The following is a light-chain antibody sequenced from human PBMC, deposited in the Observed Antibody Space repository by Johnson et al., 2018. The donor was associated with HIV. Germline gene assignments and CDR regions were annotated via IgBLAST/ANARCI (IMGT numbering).Light chain of an antibody. J-gene: IGLJ1*01. Sequence: HSVLTQPPSMSAAPGQKVTISCSGSSSNIGNNYVSWYQQLPGTAPKVLIYDNHKRPSGIPDRVSGSKSGTSATLGITGLQTGDEADYYCGTWDSSLSVYVFGTGTKVTVL. V-gene: IGLV1-51*01. CDR3: GTWDSSLSVYV. CDR1: SSNIGNNY. CDR2: DNH.